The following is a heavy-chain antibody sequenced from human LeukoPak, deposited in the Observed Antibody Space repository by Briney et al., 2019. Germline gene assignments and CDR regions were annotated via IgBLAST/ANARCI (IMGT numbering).Heavy chain of an antibody. J-gene: IGHJ1*01. Sequence: EPSETLSLTCTVSGGSISSSSYYWSWIRQPPGKGLEWIGYIYYSGSTYYNPSLKSRVTISVDTSKNQFSLKLSSVTAADTAVYYCASYLYGSGSYIQHWGQGTLVTVSS. CDR3: ASYLYGSGSYIQH. D-gene: IGHD3-10*01. CDR1: GGSISSSSYY. CDR2: IYYSGST. V-gene: IGHV4-30-4*01.